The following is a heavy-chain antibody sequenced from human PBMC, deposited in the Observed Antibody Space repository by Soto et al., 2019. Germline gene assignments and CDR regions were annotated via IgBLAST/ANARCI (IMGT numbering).Heavy chain of an antibody. D-gene: IGHD6-19*01. Sequence: QVQLVQSGAEVKKPGASVKVSCKASGYTFTSYAMHWVRQAPGQRLEWMGWINAGNGNTKYSQKFQGRVTITRDTSASTAYMELSSLRSEDTAVYYCAGGLQWLAEGNDYWGQGTLVTVSS. CDR3: AGGLQWLAEGNDY. CDR1: GYTFTSYA. J-gene: IGHJ4*02. V-gene: IGHV1-3*01. CDR2: INAGNGNT.